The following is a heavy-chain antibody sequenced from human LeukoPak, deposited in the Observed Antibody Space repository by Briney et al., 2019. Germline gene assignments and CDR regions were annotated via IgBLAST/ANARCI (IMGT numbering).Heavy chain of an antibody. J-gene: IGHJ4*02. D-gene: IGHD5-18*01. CDR1: GLIFSDYY. V-gene: IGHV3-11*04. CDR2: ISSSGSYI. CDR3: ARSRGQLVDY. Sequence: GRSLRLSCAASGLIFSDYYMSWIRQAPGKGLEWVSSISSSGSYIYYADSVKGRFTISRDNAKNSLYLQMNSLRAEDTAVYYCARSRGQLVDYWGQGTLVTVSS.